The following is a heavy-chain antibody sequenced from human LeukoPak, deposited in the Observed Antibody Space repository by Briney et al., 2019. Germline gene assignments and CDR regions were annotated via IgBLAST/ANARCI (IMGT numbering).Heavy chain of an antibody. V-gene: IGHV4-38-2*01. CDR1: GYSISSGYC. Sequence: PSETLSLTCAVSGYSISSGYCWGWIRQPPGKGLEWIGSIYHSGSTYYNPSLKSRVTISVDTSKNQFSLKLSSVTAADTAVYYCARTAGRITIFGVLDGYYFDYWGQGTLVSVSS. CDR2: IYHSGST. D-gene: IGHD3-3*01. CDR3: ARTAGRITIFGVLDGYYFDY. J-gene: IGHJ4*02.